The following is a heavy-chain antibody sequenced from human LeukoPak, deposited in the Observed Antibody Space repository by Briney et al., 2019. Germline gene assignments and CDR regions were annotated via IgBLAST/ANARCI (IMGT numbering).Heavy chain of an antibody. J-gene: IGHJ3*01. D-gene: IGHD3-10*01. CDR3: ANQDDSGSYYNVAFGAFDV. V-gene: IGHV4-39*07. CDR2: IYYSGST. CDR1: GGSISSSSYY. Sequence: SETLSLTCTVSGGSISSSSYYWGWIRQPPGKGLEWIGSIYYSGSTYYNPSLKSRVTISVDTSKNQFSLKLSSVTAADTAVYYCANQDDSGSYYNVAFGAFDVWGQGTMVIVSS.